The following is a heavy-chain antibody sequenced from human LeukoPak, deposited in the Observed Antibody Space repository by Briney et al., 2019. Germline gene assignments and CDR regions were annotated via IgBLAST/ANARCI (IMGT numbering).Heavy chain of an antibody. V-gene: IGHV4-4*07. CDR1: GGSISSYY. CDR3: ARDLVVVPAATVDGMDV. CDR2: IYTSGST. Sequence: SETLSLTCTVSGGSISSYYWSWLRQPAGKGLEWIGRIYTSGSTNYNPSLKSRVTMSVDTSKNQFSLKLSSVTAADTAVYYCARDLVVVPAATVDGMDVWGQGTTVTVSS. D-gene: IGHD2-2*01. J-gene: IGHJ6*02.